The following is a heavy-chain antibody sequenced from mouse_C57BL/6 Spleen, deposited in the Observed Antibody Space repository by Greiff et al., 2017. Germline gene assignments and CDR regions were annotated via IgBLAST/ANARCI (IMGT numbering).Heavy chain of an antibody. CDR1: GYAFSSSW. CDR3: ARPSAGYVYLDY. V-gene: IGHV1-82*01. D-gene: IGHD3-2*02. Sequence: VQLQQSGPELVKPGASVKISCKASGYAFSSSWMNWVKQRPGKGLEWIGRIYPGDGDTNYNGKFKGKATLTADKSSSTAYLQLSSLTSEDSAGDFCARPSAGYVYLDYWGQGTTLTVSS. J-gene: IGHJ2*01. CDR2: IYPGDGDT.